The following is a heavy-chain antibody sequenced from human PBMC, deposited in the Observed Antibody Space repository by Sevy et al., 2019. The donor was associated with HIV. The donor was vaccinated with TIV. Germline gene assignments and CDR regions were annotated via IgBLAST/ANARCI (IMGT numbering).Heavy chain of an antibody. CDR2: IGLYNGNS. J-gene: IGHJ4*02. V-gene: IGHV1-18*01. D-gene: IGHD3-10*01. CDR3: ARVPTYYYGSATYFDS. Sequence: ASVKVSCKASGYTFSSNGITWVRQAPGQGLEWMGWIGLYNGNSNNAQKFREGVTMTADTSTSTAYMELRSLRSDDTAVYYCARVPTYYYGSATYFDSWGQGSLVTVSS. CDR1: GYTFSSNG.